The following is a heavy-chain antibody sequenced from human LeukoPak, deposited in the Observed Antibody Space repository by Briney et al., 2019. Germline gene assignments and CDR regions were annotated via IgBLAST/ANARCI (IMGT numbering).Heavy chain of an antibody. CDR1: GFIFSSYW. J-gene: IGHJ4*02. Sequence: GGSLRLSCAASGFIFSSYWMHWVRQAPGKGLVWVSRIKSDGSSTSYADSVKGRFTISRDNAKNTLYLQMNSLRAEDTAVYYCARDSHDSSGYYFDYWGQGTLVTVSS. CDR3: ARDSHDSSGYYFDY. V-gene: IGHV3-74*01. D-gene: IGHD3-22*01. CDR2: IKSDGSST.